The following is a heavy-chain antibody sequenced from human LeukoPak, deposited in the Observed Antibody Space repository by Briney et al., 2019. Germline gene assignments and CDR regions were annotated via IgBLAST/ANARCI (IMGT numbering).Heavy chain of an antibody. CDR1: GFTFSNYW. D-gene: IGHD3-10*01. CDR3: ARDAFASGSYNPFDN. Sequence: GGSLRLSCAASGFTFSNYWMSWVRQAPGKGLEWVANINQGGSEKFYVDSVKGRFTISRDNAKNSLYLQMNSLRAEDTAVYYCARDAFASGSYNPFDNWGQGTLVTVSS. V-gene: IGHV3-7*01. CDR2: INQGGSEK. J-gene: IGHJ4*02.